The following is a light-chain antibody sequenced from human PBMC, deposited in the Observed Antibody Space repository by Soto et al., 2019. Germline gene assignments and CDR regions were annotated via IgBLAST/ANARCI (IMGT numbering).Light chain of an antibody. CDR3: SSYTGSSTKL. V-gene: IGLV2-14*03. CDR2: DVS. CDR1: SSDVGGYNY. J-gene: IGLJ2*01. Sequence: QSALTQPASVSGSPGQSITISCTGTSSDVGGYNYVSWYQQHPGKAPKLMIYDVSSRSSGVSNRFSGSKSGNTASLTISGLQPEDEADYYCSSYTGSSTKLFGGGTKLTVL.